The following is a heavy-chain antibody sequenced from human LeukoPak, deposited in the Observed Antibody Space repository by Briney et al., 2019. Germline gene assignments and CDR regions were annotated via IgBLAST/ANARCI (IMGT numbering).Heavy chain of an antibody. CDR1: GFTVRSNY. Sequence: GGSLRLSCAASGFTVRSNYMSWVRQAPGKGLEWVSVIYSGGSTNYADSVKGRFTISIDNSKNTLYLQMNSLRADDTAVYYCARDLDSYGDYWGQGTLVTVSA. V-gene: IGHV3-53*01. J-gene: IGHJ4*02. CDR2: IYSGGST. CDR3: ARDLDSYGDY. D-gene: IGHD5-18*01.